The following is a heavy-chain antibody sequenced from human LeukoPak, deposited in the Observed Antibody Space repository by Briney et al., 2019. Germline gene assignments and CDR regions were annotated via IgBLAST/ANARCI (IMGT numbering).Heavy chain of an antibody. V-gene: IGHV3-21*01. CDR3: ARYHGSGSYHVDY. Sequence: GGSLRLSCAASGFTFSSYSMNWVRQAPGKGLEWVSSISSSSSYIYYADSVKGRFTISRDNTKNSLYLQMNSLRAEDTAVYYCARYHGSGSYHVDYWGQGTLVTVSS. D-gene: IGHD3-10*01. J-gene: IGHJ4*02. CDR1: GFTFSSYS. CDR2: ISSSSSYI.